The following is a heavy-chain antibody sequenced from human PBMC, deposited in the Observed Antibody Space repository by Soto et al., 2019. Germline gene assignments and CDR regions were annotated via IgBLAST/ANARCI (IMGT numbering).Heavy chain of an antibody. CDR1: GFTFSSYG. Sequence: GGSLRLSCAASGFTFSSYGMHWVRQAPGKGLEWVAVISYDGSNKYYADSVKGRFTISRDNSKNTLYLQMNSLRAEDTAVYYCAKDSMHATNMFYYYYGMDVWGQGTTVTVSS. J-gene: IGHJ6*02. D-gene: IGHD3-10*02. CDR2: ISYDGSNK. V-gene: IGHV3-30*18. CDR3: AKDSMHATNMFYYYYGMDV.